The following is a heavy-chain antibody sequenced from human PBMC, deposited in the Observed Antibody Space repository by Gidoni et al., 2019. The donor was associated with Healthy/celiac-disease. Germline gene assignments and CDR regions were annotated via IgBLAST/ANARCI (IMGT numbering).Heavy chain of an antibody. Sequence: QVQLVQSGAEVKKPGASVKVSCKASGYTFTSYYMHWGRQAPGQGLEWMGIINPSGGSTSYAQKFQGRGTMTRDTSTSTVYMELSSLRSEDTAVYYCARGDYGGDYYYGMDVWGQGTTVTVSS. J-gene: IGHJ6*02. CDR1: GYTFTSYY. D-gene: IGHD4-17*01. CDR2: INPSGGST. CDR3: ARGDYGGDYYYGMDV. V-gene: IGHV1-46*03.